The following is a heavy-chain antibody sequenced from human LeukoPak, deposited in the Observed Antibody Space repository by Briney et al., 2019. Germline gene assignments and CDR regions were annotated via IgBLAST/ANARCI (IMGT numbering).Heavy chain of an antibody. Sequence: GGSLRLSCAASGFTFSSYSMNWVRQAPGKGLEWVSSISSSSSYIYYADSEKGRFTISRDNAKNSLYLQMNSLRAEDTAVYYCARTADSSSWPVHFDYWGQGTLVTVSS. CDR2: ISSSSSYI. J-gene: IGHJ4*02. CDR3: ARTADSSSWPVHFDY. V-gene: IGHV3-21*01. D-gene: IGHD6-13*01. CDR1: GFTFSSYS.